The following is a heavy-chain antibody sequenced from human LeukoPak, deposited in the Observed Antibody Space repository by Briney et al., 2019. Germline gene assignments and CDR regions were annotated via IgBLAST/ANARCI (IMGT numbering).Heavy chain of an antibody. J-gene: IGHJ4*02. D-gene: IGHD2-15*01. CDR1: GGSISSYY. Sequence: SETLSLTCTVSGGSISSYYWSWIRQPPGKGLEWIGYIYYSGSTNYNPSLKSRVTISVDTSKNQFSLKLSSVTAADTAVYYCARVGSYCSGGSCYSYYFDYWGQETLVTVSA. CDR3: ARVGSYCSGGSCYSYYFDY. V-gene: IGHV4-59*01. CDR2: IYYSGST.